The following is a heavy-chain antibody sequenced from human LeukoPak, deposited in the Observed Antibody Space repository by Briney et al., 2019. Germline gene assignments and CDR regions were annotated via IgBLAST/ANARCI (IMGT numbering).Heavy chain of an antibody. V-gene: IGHV1-2*02. CDR3: ARAGRVCSSTSCCTGGRVDY. Sequence: ASVKVSCKASGYTFTGYYMHWVRQAPGQGLEWMGWINPNSGGTNYAQKFQGRVTMTRDTSISTAYMELSRLRSDDTAVYYCARAGRVCSSTSCCTGGRVDYWGQGTLVTVSS. J-gene: IGHJ4*02. CDR2: INPNSGGT. CDR1: GYTFTGYY. D-gene: IGHD2-2*02.